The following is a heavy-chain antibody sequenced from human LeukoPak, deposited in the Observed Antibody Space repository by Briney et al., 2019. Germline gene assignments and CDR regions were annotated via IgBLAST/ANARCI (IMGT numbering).Heavy chain of an antibody. D-gene: IGHD5-12*01. CDR3: ARAAYSGYDSLLFDY. V-gene: IGHV1-2*02. J-gene: IGHJ4*02. CDR2: INPNSGGT. Sequence: ASVTVSCKASGYTFTGYYMHWVRQAPGQGLEWMGWINPNSGGTNYAQKFQGRVTMTRDTSISTAYMELSRLRSDDTAVYYCARAAYSGYDSLLFDYWGQGTLVTVSS. CDR1: GYTFTGYY.